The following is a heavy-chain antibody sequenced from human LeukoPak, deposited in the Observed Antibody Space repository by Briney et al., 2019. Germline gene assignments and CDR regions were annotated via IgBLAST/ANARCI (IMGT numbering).Heavy chain of an antibody. J-gene: IGHJ4*02. V-gene: IGHV3-30*18. CDR3: AKDRYGSGNNYLDA. Sequence: GGSLRLSCAASGFSFSSYAMHWVRQAPAKGLEWVAFMSYDGTKEHYADSVKGRFTISRDNSMNTLYLQINSLGPEDTAVYYCAKDRYGSGNNYLDAWGREPWSPSP. CDR2: MSYDGTKE. D-gene: IGHD3-10*01. CDR1: GFSFSSYA.